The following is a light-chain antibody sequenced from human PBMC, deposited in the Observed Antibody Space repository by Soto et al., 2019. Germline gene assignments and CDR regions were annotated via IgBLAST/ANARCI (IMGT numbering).Light chain of an antibody. CDR2: DVS. CDR3: SSYTSSSTLWV. CDR1: SSDVGCYNY. J-gene: IGLJ3*02. Sequence: QSVLTQPASVSGSPGHSITISCTGTSSDVGCYNYVSWYQQHPGKAPKLMIYDVSNRPSGVSNRFSGSKSGNTASLTISGLQAEDEADYYCSSYTSSSTLWVFGGGTKLTVL. V-gene: IGLV2-14*01.